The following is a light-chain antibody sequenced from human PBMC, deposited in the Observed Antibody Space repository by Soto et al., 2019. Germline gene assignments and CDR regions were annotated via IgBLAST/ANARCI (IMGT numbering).Light chain of an antibody. CDR1: QNINNY. Sequence: DIQMTHSPSSLSASVGDRVTITCHASQNINNYLNWYQQKPGKVPKLLIYAASTLEAGVPSRFSGSGSGTDFTFTISGLQPEDVATYYCQQYDNLPLTFGGGTKVDIK. CDR2: AAS. J-gene: IGKJ4*01. CDR3: QQYDNLPLT. V-gene: IGKV1-33*01.